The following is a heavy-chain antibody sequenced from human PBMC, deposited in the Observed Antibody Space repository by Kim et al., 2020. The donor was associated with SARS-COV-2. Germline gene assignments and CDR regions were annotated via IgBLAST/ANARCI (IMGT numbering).Heavy chain of an antibody. V-gene: IGHV3-23*01. CDR3: GKEGFCGSSPSCYYYFD. J-gene: IGHJ4*01. CDR2: IGGGVGNT. Sequence: GGSLRLSCAASGFTFSKYGMAWVRQAPGRGLEWVSTIGGGVGNTFYADSVKGRITSSRDTSKKMLYLQKTSLTAEATAFYFGGKEGFCGSSPSCYYYFD. D-gene: IGHD2-2*01. CDR1: GFTFSKYG.